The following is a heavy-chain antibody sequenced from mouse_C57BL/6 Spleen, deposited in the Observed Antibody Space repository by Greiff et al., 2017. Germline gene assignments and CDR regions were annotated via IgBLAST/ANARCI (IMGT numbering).Heavy chain of an antibody. V-gene: IGHV3-6*01. D-gene: IGHD2-3*01. J-gene: IGHJ2*01. CDR3: ARGDGYPFDY. CDR1: GYSITSGYY. CDR2: ISYDGSN. Sequence: EVHLVESGPGLVKPSQSLSLTCSVTGYSITSGYYWNWIRQFPGNKLEWMGYISYDGSNNYNPSLKNRISITRDTSKNQFFLKLNSVTTEDTATYYCARGDGYPFDYWGQGTTLTVSS.